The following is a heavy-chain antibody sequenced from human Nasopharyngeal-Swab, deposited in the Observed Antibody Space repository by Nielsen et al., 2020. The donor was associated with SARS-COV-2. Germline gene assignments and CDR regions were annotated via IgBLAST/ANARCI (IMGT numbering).Heavy chain of an antibody. CDR1: GFTFSSYW. J-gene: IGHJ6*02. CDR2: INSDGTTT. CDR3: ARRLVWFGEAHYYYYGMDV. V-gene: IGHV3-74*01. Sequence: GGSLRLSCAASGFTFSSYWMHWVRQAPGKGLVWVSCINSDGTTTRYADSVKDRFTVSRDNAKNTLYLEMNSLRADDTAVYYCARRLVWFGEAHYYYYGMDVWGQGTTVTVSS. D-gene: IGHD3-10*01.